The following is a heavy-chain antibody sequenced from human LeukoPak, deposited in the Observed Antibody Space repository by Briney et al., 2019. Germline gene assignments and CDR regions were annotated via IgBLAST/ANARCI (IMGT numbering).Heavy chain of an antibody. CDR3: ARSRSNYDFWSGYYNGGGHFDY. CDR1: GGSISSSSYY. Sequence: SETLSLTCTVSGGSISSSSYYWGWIRQPPGKGLEWIGSIYYSGSTYYNPSLKSRVTISVDTSKNQFSLKLSSVTAADTAVYYCARSRSNYDFWSGYYNGGGHFDYWGQGTLVTVSS. J-gene: IGHJ4*02. V-gene: IGHV4-39*07. CDR2: IYYSGST. D-gene: IGHD3-3*01.